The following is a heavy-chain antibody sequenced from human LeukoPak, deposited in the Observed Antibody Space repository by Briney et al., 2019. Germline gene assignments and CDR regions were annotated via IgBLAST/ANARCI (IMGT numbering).Heavy chain of an antibody. V-gene: IGHV4-30-2*01. J-gene: IGHJ3*02. CDR2: IYHTGST. Sequence: SQTLSLTCAVSGASISSGGYSWNWIRQPPGKGLEWIGCIYHTGSTYYNPSLKSRVTISVDTSKNQFSLKLSSVTAADTAVYYCARGSTVTTDAFDIWGQGTMVTVSS. CDR1: GASISSGGYS. CDR3: ARGSTVTTDAFDI. D-gene: IGHD4-17*01.